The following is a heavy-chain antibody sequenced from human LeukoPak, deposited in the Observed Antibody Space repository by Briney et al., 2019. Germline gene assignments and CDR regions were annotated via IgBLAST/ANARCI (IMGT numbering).Heavy chain of an antibody. Sequence: SETLSLTCTVSGGSISSYYWSWIRQPAGKGLEWIGRIYTSGSTNYNPSLESRVTMSVDTSKNQSSLKLSSVTAADTAVYYCARDPTSGNFRPFDYWGQGTLVTVSS. D-gene: IGHD3-3*01. V-gene: IGHV4-4*07. J-gene: IGHJ4*02. CDR3: ARDPTSGNFRPFDY. CDR1: GGSISSYY. CDR2: IYTSGST.